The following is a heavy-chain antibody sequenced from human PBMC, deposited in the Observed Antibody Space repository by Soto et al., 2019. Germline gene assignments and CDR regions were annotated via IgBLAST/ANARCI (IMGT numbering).Heavy chain of an antibody. V-gene: IGHV3-48*03. CDR3: VRDALYYFDY. J-gene: IGHJ4*02. CDR2: ISSSGSTI. CDR1: GFTFSSYE. Sequence: EVQLVESGGDLVQPGGSLRLSCAASGFTFSSYEMNWVRQAPGKGLEWVSYISSSGSTIHYADSVKGRFTISRDNAQNSLFLPLDSLRAEDTAVYYCVRDALYYFDYWGQGTLVTVSS.